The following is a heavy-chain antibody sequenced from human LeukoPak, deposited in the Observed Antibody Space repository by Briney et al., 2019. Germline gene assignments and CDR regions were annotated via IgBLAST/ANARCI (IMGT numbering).Heavy chain of an antibody. D-gene: IGHD3-3*01. CDR1: GFTFRNYG. CDR2: ISYDGSIK. CDR3: AKDYDFLSWSTPMDV. J-gene: IGHJ6*02. V-gene: IGHV3-30*18. Sequence: GRSLRLSCAASGFTFRNYGMHGVRQVPGKGLEWVAVISYDGSIKYYADSVKGRLTISRDNSKNTIYLQMNSLRAEDTAVYYCAKDYDFLSWSTPMDVWGQGTTFTVSS.